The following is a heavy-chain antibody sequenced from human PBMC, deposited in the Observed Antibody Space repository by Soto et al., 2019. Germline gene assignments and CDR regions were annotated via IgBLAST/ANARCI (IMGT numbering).Heavy chain of an antibody. V-gene: IGHV1-69*01. CDR1: GGTFSSYA. J-gene: IGHJ5*02. CDR3: ARDALQYSPFYP. D-gene: IGHD3-9*01. Sequence: QVQLVQSCAELKKPGSSVKVSCKASGGTFSSYAISWVRQATGQGLEWMGGIIPIFGTANYAQKFQGRVTITADESTSTDYMELSSLRSADTAVYYCARDALQYSPFYPLGQVTLVTVSS. CDR2: IIPIFGTA.